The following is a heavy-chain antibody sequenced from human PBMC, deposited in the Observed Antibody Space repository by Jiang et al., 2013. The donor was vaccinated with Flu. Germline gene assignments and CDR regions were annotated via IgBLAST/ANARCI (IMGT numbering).Heavy chain of an antibody. D-gene: IGHD1-20*01. CDR1: GGSISSTNNW. Sequence: LLKPSETLSLACAVSGGSISSTNNWWTWVRQTPGKGLEWIGEIHHSGNTNYNPSLKSRVSMSVDKSTNQFSLRLTSVTAADTAVYFCTRILDFTSNWYEGAFESWGQGTLVTVSS. V-gene: IGHV4-4*02. J-gene: IGHJ4*02. CDR3: TRILDFTSNWYEGAFES. CDR2: IHHSGNT.